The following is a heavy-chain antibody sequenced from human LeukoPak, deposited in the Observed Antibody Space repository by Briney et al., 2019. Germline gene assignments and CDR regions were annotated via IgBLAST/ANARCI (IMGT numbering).Heavy chain of an antibody. CDR1: SGSSGSINSNY. J-gene: IGHJ6*02. Sequence: PSETLSLTCSVSSGSSGSINSNYWSWIRHPPGKGLEWIGYIYYSGGTNYNPSLKSRVTISVDTSKNQFSLKLSSVTAADTAVYYCAGERVATGLREGFGYYYYYGMDVWGQGTTVTVSS. D-gene: IGHD5-12*01. V-gene: IGHV4-59*01. CDR2: IYYSGGT. CDR3: AGERVATGLREGFGYYYYYGMDV.